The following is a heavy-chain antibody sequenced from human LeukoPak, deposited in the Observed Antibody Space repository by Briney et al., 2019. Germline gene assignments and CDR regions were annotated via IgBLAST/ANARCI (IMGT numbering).Heavy chain of an antibody. D-gene: IGHD3-10*02. Sequence: GGSLRLSCAASGFTFSDYYMSWIRRAPGKGLEWVAYISSSSGYTSYADSVEGRFTISRDNAKNSLYLQMNSLRDEDTAVYYCARVFGSDDHFDYWGQGTLVTVSS. V-gene: IGHV3-11*06. CDR1: GFTFSDYY. CDR2: ISSSSGYT. CDR3: ARVFGSDDHFDY. J-gene: IGHJ4*02.